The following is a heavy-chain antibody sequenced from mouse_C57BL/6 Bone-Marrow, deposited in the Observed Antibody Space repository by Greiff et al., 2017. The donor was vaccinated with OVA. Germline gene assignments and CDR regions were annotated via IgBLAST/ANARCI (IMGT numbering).Heavy chain of an antibody. J-gene: IGHJ4*01. CDR2: INYDGSST. CDR1: GFTFSDYY. D-gene: IGHD3-2*02. V-gene: IGHV5-16*02. CDR3: ARRAQATGLDY. Sequence: EVKVEESEGGLVQPGSSMKLSCTASGFTFSDYYMAWVRQVPEKGLEWVANINYDGSSTYYLDSLKSRFIISRDNAKNILYLQMSSLKSEDTATYYCARRAQATGLDYWGQGTSVTVSS.